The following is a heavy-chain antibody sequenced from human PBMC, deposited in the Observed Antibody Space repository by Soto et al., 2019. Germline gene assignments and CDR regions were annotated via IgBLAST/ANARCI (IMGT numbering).Heavy chain of an antibody. D-gene: IGHD3-16*02. CDR1: GFTFSSYA. Sequence: PGGSLRLSCAASGFTFSSYAMSWVRQAPGKGLEWVSAISGSGGSTYYADSVKGRFTISRDNSKNTLYLQMNSLRAEDTAVYYCAKANDYIWGSYRPNSQFGYWGQGTLVTVSS. J-gene: IGHJ4*02. CDR2: ISGSGGST. V-gene: IGHV3-23*01. CDR3: AKANDYIWGSYRPNSQFGY.